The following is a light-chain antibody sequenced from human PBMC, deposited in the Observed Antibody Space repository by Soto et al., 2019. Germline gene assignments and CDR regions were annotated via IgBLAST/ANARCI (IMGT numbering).Light chain of an antibody. V-gene: IGKV3-20*01. J-gene: IGKJ1*01. CDR3: QQYGRSPWT. CDR1: QSVSSTY. Sequence: VFTQSPGTLSLSPGERATXSCRASQSVSSTYLAWYQQKPGQAPRLLIYGVSSRATGIPDRFSASGSGADFTLTISRLEPEDFAVYYGQQYGRSPWTFGQGTKVDIK. CDR2: GVS.